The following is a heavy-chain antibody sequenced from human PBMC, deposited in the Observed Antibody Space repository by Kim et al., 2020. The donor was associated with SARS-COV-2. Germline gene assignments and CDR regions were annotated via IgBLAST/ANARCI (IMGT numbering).Heavy chain of an antibody. J-gene: IGHJ6*02. V-gene: IGHV3-21*01. Sequence: GGSLRLSCAASGFTFSSYSMNWVRQAPGKGLEWVSSISSSSSYIYYADSVKGRFTISRDNAKNSLYLQMNSLRAEDTAVYYCARDGGYCSSTSCYRDYYYYGMDVWGQGTTVTVSS. CDR3: ARDGGYCSSTSCYRDYYYYGMDV. CDR2: ISSSSSYI. D-gene: IGHD2-2*02. CDR1: GFTFSSYS.